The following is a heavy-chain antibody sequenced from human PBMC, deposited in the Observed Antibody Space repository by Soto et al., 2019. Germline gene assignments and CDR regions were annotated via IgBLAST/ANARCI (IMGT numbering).Heavy chain of an antibody. D-gene: IGHD3-10*01. Sequence: PSETLSLTCTVSGGSISSYYWSWIRQPPGKGLEWIGYIYYSGSTNYNPSLKSRVTISVDTSKNQCSLKLSSVTAADTAVYYCAREGRFGVYGMDVWGQGTTVTVSS. CDR2: IYYSGST. J-gene: IGHJ6*02. V-gene: IGHV4-59*01. CDR3: AREGRFGVYGMDV. CDR1: GGSISSYY.